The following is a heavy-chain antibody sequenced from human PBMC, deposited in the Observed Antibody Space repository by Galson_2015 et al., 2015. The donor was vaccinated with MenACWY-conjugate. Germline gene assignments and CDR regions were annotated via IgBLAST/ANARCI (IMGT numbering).Heavy chain of an antibody. Sequence: SLRLSCAASGFTFSAYGMHWVRQAPGKGLEWVAVIWYDGSKKFYADSVRGRFTISRDNSKNTLFLQMNSLRAEDTAMYYCARGRGADTGGNSGNFDHWGQGTLVTVSS. CDR2: IWYDGSKK. CDR3: ARGRGADTGGNSGNFDH. CDR1: GFTFSAYG. V-gene: IGHV3-33*01. J-gene: IGHJ4*02. D-gene: IGHD4-23*01.